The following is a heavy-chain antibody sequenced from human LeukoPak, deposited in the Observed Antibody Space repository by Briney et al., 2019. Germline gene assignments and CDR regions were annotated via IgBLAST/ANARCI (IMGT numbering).Heavy chain of an antibody. J-gene: IGHJ4*02. V-gene: IGHV3-64*01. CDR2: ISSNGGST. D-gene: IGHD3-3*01. Sequence: GGSLRLSCAASGFTFSSYAMHWVRQAPGKGLEYVSAISSNGGSTYYANSVKGRFTISRGNSKNTLYLQMGSLRAEDMAVYYCARGVTIFGVVTALNYWGQGTLVTVSS. CDR1: GFTFSSYA. CDR3: ARGVTIFGVVTALNY.